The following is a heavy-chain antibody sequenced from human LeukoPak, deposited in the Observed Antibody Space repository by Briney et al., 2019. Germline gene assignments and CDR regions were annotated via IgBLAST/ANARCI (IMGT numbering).Heavy chain of an antibody. Sequence: GGSLRLSCAASGFTFSSYGMHWVRQAPGKGLEWVAVISYDGSNKYYADSVEGRFTISRDDSKNTLYLQMNSLRAEDTAVYYCAKESESYDSSGSTFHYWGQGTLVTVSS. V-gene: IGHV3-30*18. CDR2: ISYDGSNK. D-gene: IGHD3-22*01. CDR3: AKESESYDSSGSTFHY. CDR1: GFTFSSYG. J-gene: IGHJ4*02.